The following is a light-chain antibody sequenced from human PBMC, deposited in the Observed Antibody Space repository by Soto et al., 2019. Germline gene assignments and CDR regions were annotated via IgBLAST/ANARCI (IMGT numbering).Light chain of an antibody. V-gene: IGKV1-5*03. Sequence: DIQMTQSPSTLSASVGDRVTITCRASQSISSWLAWYQQKPGKAPKLLIYKASSLESGVPSRFSCSGSGTEFTLTISSLQHDDFATYYCQQYNSYSWTFGQGTKVEIK. J-gene: IGKJ1*01. CDR1: QSISSW. CDR3: QQYNSYSWT. CDR2: KAS.